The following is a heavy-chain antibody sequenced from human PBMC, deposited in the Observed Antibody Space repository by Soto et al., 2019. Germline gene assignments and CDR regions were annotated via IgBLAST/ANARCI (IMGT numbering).Heavy chain of an antibody. D-gene: IGHD6-13*01. J-gene: IGHJ4*02. CDR3: ARAPGDDPIAAAGTFDY. CDR2: IYSGGST. Sequence: GGSLRLSCAASGFTVSSNYMSWVRHAPGKGLEWVSVIYSGGSTYYADSVKGRFTISRDNSKNTLYLQMNSLRAEDTAVYYCARAPGDDPIAAAGTFDYWGQGTLVTVSS. CDR1: GFTVSSNY. V-gene: IGHV3-53*01.